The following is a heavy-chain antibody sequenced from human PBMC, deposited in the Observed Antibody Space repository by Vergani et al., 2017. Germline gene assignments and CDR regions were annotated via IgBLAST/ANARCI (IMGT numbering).Heavy chain of an antibody. V-gene: IGHV5-51*01. J-gene: IGHJ4*02. Sequence: EVQLVQSGAEVKKPGESLKISCQISGYSFTNYWIGWVRQMPGKGREWMGIIHPADSDTRYSPSFQGQVTISVDKSISTAYLQLSSLRASDSAMYYCARLYGRDSSGSKYFDYWGQGTLVTVSS. D-gene: IGHD3-22*01. CDR2: IHPADSDT. CDR1: GYSFTNYW. CDR3: ARLYGRDSSGSKYFDY.